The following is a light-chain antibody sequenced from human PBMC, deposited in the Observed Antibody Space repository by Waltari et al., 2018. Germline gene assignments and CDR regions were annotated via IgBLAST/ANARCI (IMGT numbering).Light chain of an antibody. CDR3: AAWDDSLNGWV. CDR1: TSNIGSNP. Sequence: QSVLTQPPSASGTPGQRVTISCSGSTSNIGSNPVNWYQQLPGTAPKLLIYSNNQRPSGVPARFSGSKSGTSASLAISGLQSEDEADYYCAAWDDSLNGWVFGGGTKLTVL. J-gene: IGLJ3*02. CDR2: SNN. V-gene: IGLV1-44*01.